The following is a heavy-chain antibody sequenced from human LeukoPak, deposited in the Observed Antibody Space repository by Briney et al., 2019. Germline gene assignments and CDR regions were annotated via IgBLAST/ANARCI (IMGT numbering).Heavy chain of an antibody. CDR2: IYYSGST. Sequence: PSETLSLTCTVSGGSISSYYWNWIRQPPGKGLEWIGYIYYSGSTNCNPSLKSRVTISVDTSKNQFSLKLTSVTAADTAIYYCARAARYSSSWIPFDPWGQGTLVTVSS. CDR3: ARAARYSSSWIPFDP. CDR1: GGSISSYY. D-gene: IGHD6-13*01. J-gene: IGHJ5*02. V-gene: IGHV4-59*01.